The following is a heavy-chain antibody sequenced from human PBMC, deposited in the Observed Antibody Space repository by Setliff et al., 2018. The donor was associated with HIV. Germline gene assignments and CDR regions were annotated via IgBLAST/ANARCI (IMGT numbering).Heavy chain of an antibody. V-gene: IGHV4-39*07. J-gene: IGHJ5*02. CDR3: ARVGDYGSGGWFDP. CDR1: GASISGSAYY. D-gene: IGHD3-10*01. Sequence: SETLSLTCSVFGASISGSAYYWGWIRQPPGKGLEWIGSIYYSGSTYYNPSLKSRITISVDTSKNQFSLKLSSVTAADTAVYYCARVGDYGSGGWFDPWGQGTLVTVSS. CDR2: IYYSGST.